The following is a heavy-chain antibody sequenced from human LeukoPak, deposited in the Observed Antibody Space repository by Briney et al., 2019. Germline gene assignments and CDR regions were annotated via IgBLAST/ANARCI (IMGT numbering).Heavy chain of an antibody. CDR1: GGSISSYY. CDR2: IYYSGST. CDR3: ATGYSSSYPDAFDI. V-gene: IGHV4-59*08. J-gene: IGHJ3*02. Sequence: SETLSLTCTVSGGSISSYYWSWIRQPPGKGLEWIGYIYYSGSTNYNPSLKSRVTISVDTSKNQFSLKLSSVTAADTAVYYRATGYSSSYPDAFDIWGQGTMVTVSS. D-gene: IGHD6-6*01.